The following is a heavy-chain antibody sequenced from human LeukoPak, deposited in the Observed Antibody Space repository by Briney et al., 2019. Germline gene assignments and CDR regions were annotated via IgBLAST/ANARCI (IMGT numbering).Heavy chain of an antibody. V-gene: IGHV1-2*02. CDR3: ARIGYCSSTGCYEVSDY. Sequence: ASVKVSCKASGYTFTGYYMHWVRQAPGQGLEWMGWINPNSGGTNYAQKFQGRVTMTRDTSISTAYMELSRLRSDDTAVYYCARIGYCSSTGCYEVSDYWGQGTLVTVSS. D-gene: IGHD2-2*03. J-gene: IGHJ4*02. CDR1: GYTFTGYY. CDR2: INPNSGGT.